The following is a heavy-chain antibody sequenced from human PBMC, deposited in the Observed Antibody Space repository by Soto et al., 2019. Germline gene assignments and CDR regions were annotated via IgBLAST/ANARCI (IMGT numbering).Heavy chain of an antibody. Sequence: PSETLSLTCAVSGGSITRGGDSWSWIRQPPGMGLEWIGYVQHSGKIFYNPSLRSRVSISVDRSKNQFSLKLTSVTAADTAVYYCARAPDRISTSWFDPWGQGTLVTVSS. D-gene: IGHD3-3*02. J-gene: IGHJ5*02. CDR3: ARAPDRISTSWFDP. CDR1: GGSITRGGDS. V-gene: IGHV4-30-2*01. CDR2: VQHSGKI.